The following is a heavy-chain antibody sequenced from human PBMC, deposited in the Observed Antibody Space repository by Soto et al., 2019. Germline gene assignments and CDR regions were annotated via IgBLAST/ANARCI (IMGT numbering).Heavy chain of an antibody. CDR2: IYYSGST. CDR3: ARKKWELLGYYFDY. CDR1: GGSISSYY. V-gene: IGHV4-59*01. J-gene: IGHJ4*02. D-gene: IGHD1-26*01. Sequence: QVQLQESGPGLVKPSETLSLTCTVSGGSISSYYWSWIRQPPGEGLEWIGYIYYSGSTNYNPSLKSGVTISVDTSTNQFSLKLSSVTAADTAVYYCARKKWELLGYYFDYWGQATLVTVSS.